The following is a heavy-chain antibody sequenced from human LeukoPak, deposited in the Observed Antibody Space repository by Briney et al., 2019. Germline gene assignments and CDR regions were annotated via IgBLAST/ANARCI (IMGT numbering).Heavy chain of an antibody. J-gene: IGHJ4*02. D-gene: IGHD2-2*01. CDR1: GGSISSSSYY. V-gene: IGHV4-39*01. CDR3: ARHDCSRTSCYRAVEGLTGFDY. CDR2: IYYSGST. Sequence: SETLSLTCTVSGGSISSSSYYCGWIRQPPGKGLEWIGSIYYSGSTYYNPSLKSRVTISVDTSKNQCSLKLSSVTAADTAVYYCARHDCSRTSCYRAVEGLTGFDYGGQGTLVTVSS.